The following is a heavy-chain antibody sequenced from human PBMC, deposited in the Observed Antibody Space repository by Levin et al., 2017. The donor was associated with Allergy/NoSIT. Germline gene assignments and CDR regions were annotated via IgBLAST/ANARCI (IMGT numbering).Heavy chain of an antibody. D-gene: IGHD3-16*01. CDR3: AKDNAADRFGLGFGESFEY. Sequence: GGSLRLSCDASGFTFYDYAMHWVRRPPGKGLEWVSGISWNSGTIAYADSVRGRFTISRDNAKNSLYLQLNSLRAEDTAMYYCAKDNAADRFGLGFGESFEYWGQGILVTVSS. CDR2: ISWNSGTI. V-gene: IGHV3-9*01. J-gene: IGHJ4*02. CDR1: GFTFYDYA.